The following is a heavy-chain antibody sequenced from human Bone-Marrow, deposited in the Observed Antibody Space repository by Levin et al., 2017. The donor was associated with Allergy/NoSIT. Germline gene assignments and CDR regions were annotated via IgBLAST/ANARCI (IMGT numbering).Heavy chain of an antibody. V-gene: IGHV3-13*01. J-gene: IGHJ6*02. D-gene: IGHD6-6*01. CDR2: IGTASDS. CDR3: ARDSSRNGMDV. Sequence: GGSLRLSCAASGFIVSTYDIHWIRQVVGKGLEWVAEIGTASDSYYSDSVKGRFTISRENSKNSVYLQMNSLRDGDTAVYFCARDSSRNGMDVWGQGTTVTVS. CDR1: GFIVSTYD.